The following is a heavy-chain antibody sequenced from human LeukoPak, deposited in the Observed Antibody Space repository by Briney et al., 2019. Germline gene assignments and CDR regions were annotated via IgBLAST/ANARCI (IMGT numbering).Heavy chain of an antibody. D-gene: IGHD5-24*01. CDR1: GFTFSTYS. CDR2: ITSSSSYI. Sequence: GGSLRLSCAASGFTFSTYSMNWVRQAPGKGLEWVSSITSSSSYIYYADSVKGRFTISRDNAKNSLYLQMNSLRAEDTAVYYCARVTGGARNDNFYYYHMDVWGKGTTVIVSS. J-gene: IGHJ6*03. V-gene: IGHV3-21*01. CDR3: ARVTGGARNDNFYYYHMDV.